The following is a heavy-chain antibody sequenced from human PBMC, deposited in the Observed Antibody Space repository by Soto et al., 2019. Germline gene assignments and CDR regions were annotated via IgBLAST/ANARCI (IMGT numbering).Heavy chain of an antibody. CDR3: ATGMFGDVSGYYFAY. CDR1: GFTFSSYW. V-gene: IGHV3-7*05. D-gene: IGHD3-10*02. Sequence: EVQLVESGGGLVQPGGSLRLSCAASGFTFSSYWMSWVRQAPGKGLEWVANIKEDGSGKYYVDSAKGRFTISKDNAKKALYLQKNSLRAEGTAVFYCATGMFGDVSGYYFAYWGQGTLVTVSS. CDR2: IKEDGSGK. J-gene: IGHJ4*02.